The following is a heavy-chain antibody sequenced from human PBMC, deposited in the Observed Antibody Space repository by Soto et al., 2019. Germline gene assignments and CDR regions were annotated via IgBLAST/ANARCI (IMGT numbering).Heavy chain of an antibody. CDR1: GFDFSDAY. D-gene: IGHD6-13*01. CDR2: TTSSSVQT. V-gene: IGHV3-11*06. Sequence: QVHLVESGGGLVKPGGSLRLSCAASGFDFSDAYMSWIRQAPGKGLEWVAWTTSSSVQTRYADSVKGRFTISRDNAKNSLYLQMNSLRPEDTAVYYCASLVRQHLPPLGPWGQGTLVIVSS. J-gene: IGHJ5*02. CDR3: ASLVRQHLPPLGP.